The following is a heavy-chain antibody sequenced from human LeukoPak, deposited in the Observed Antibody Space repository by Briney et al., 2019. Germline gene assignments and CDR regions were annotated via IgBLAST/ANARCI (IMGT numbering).Heavy chain of an antibody. J-gene: IGHJ4*02. D-gene: IGHD3-10*02. CDR1: GFTVSNTY. Sequence: GGSLRLSCAASGFTVSNTYMAWVRRAPGKGLEWVSFMYSEDNKYYADSVKGRFTISRDISKNTVYLQMNTLRADDTAVYYCARGVLGIIPIDYWGQGTLVTVSS. CDR2: MYSEDNK. CDR3: ARGVLGIIPIDY. V-gene: IGHV3-53*01.